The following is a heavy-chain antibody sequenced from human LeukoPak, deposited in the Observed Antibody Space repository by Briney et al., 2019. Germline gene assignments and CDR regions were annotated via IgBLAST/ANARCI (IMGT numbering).Heavy chain of an antibody. J-gene: IGHJ4*02. V-gene: IGHV3-23*01. CDR1: GFTFSSYA. CDR2: ISGSGGST. D-gene: IGHD3-22*01. Sequence: PGGSLRLSCAASGFTFSSYAMSWVRQAPGKGPEWVSAISGSGGSTYYADSVKGRFTISRDNSKNTLYLQMNSLRAEDTAVYYCAKEAKPPGNYYDSSGYYYDYWGQGTLVTVSS. CDR3: AKEAKPPGNYYDSSGYYYDY.